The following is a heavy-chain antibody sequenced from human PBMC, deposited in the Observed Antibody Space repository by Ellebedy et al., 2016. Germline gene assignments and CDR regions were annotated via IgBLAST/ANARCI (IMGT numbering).Heavy chain of an antibody. Sequence: GGSLRLXXAASGFTLSDYSMNWVRQAPGKGLEWVSSITSTSSYTYYADSVKGRFTISRDNAKNSLYLQMHSLRADDTAVYYCARGVGGTSLNWFDPWGQGTLVTVSS. V-gene: IGHV3-21*01. CDR3: ARGVGGTSLNWFDP. CDR1: GFTLSDYS. J-gene: IGHJ5*02. CDR2: ITSTSSYT. D-gene: IGHD3-16*01.